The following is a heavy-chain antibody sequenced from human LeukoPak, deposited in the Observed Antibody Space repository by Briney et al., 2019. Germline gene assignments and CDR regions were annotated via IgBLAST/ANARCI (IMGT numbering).Heavy chain of an antibody. V-gene: IGHV3-23*01. CDR3: AKFPPWYSSSWYIDY. CDR2: IIGSGRST. J-gene: IGHJ4*02. D-gene: IGHD6-13*01. CDR1: GFTFSGYA. Sequence: GGSLRLSCAASGFTFSGYAVSWVRQAPGKGLEWVSGIIGSGRSTYYADSVKGRFTISRDNSKNTLYLQMNSLRAEDTAVYYCAKFPPWYSSSWYIDYWGQGTLVTVSS.